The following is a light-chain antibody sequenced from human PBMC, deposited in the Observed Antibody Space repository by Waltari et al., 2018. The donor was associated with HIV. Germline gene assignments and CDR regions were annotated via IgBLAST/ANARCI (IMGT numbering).Light chain of an antibody. Sequence: QSVLTQPPSVSEAPRQRVTISCSGSSSNLGSHAVNWYQQVPGKATKLLIYYDDLLSAGVSDRFVGYKSGTSASLAIRGLQSEDEADYYCAAWDDSLNGYVFGSGTKVTVL. CDR2: YDD. CDR3: AAWDDSLNGYV. V-gene: IGLV1-36*01. CDR1: SSNLGSHA. J-gene: IGLJ1*01.